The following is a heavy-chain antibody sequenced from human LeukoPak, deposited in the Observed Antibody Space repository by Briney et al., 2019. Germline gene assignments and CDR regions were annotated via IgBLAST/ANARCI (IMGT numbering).Heavy chain of an antibody. CDR2: IKSDGSST. D-gene: IGHD4-23*01. J-gene: IGHJ4*02. CDR3: ARGRPHGNDY. V-gene: IGHV3-74*01. Sequence: GGSLRLSCAVSGFTFSSCWMHWVRQVPGKGLVWVSRIKSDGSSTIYADSVKGRFTISTDNAKNTLYLQMNSLRVEDTAVYYCARGRPHGNDYWGQGTLVTVSS. CDR1: GFTFSSCW.